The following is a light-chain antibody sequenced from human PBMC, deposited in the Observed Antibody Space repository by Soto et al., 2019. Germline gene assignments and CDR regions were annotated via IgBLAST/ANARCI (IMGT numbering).Light chain of an antibody. CDR2: AAS. Sequence: GGRVTITCRASQGISSYLAWYQQKPGKAPKLLIYAASTLQSGVPSRFSGSGSGTDFTLTISCLQSEDFATYYCQQYYSYLFTFGQGTRLEIK. J-gene: IGKJ5*01. V-gene: IGKV1-8*01. CDR3: QQYYSYLFT. CDR1: QGISSY.